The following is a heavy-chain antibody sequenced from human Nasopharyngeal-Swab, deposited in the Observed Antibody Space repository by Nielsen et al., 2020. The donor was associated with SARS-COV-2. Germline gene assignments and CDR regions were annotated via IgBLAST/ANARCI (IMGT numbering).Heavy chain of an antibody. CDR3: ARGGYGSGSYHFDY. V-gene: IGHV4-31*02. D-gene: IGHD3-10*01. Sequence: WIRQPPRKGLEWIGYIYYSGSTYYNPSLKSRVTISVDTSKNQFSLKLSSVTAADTAVYYCARGGYGSGSYHFDYWGQGTLVTVSS. J-gene: IGHJ4*02. CDR2: IYYSGST.